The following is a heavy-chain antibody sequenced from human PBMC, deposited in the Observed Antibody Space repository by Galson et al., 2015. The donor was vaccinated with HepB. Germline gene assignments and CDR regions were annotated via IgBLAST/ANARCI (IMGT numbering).Heavy chain of an antibody. V-gene: IGHV1-46*01. CDR3: ARGRPSGTAMVLNYGMDV. D-gene: IGHD5-18*01. CDR1: GYTFTSYY. Sequence: SVKVPCKACGYTFTSYYIHWVRQAPGQGLEWMGIINSSGGSKSYTQKFQGRVTMTRDTSTSTVYMELSSLRFEDTAVYFCARGRPSGTAMVLNYGMDVWGQGTTVTVSS. CDR2: INSSGGSK. J-gene: IGHJ6*02.